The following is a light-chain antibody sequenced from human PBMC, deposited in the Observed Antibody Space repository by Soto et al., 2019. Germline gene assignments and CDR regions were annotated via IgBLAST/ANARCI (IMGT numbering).Light chain of an antibody. V-gene: IGKV1-17*01. Sequence: DIQMTQSPPSLSASVGDRVTITCRANQDIRNYLGWYQQNPGKAPKRLIYAASSLQSGVPSRFSGSGSGTEFTLTISCLQPEDFATYFCLQYNDYPYTFGQGTKLEF. CDR2: AAS. CDR1: QDIRNY. J-gene: IGKJ2*01. CDR3: LQYNDYPYT.